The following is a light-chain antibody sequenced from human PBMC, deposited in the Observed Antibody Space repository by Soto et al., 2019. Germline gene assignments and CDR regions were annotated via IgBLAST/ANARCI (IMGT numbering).Light chain of an antibody. CDR3: QQSYITPLT. J-gene: IGKJ4*01. Sequence: DIQMTQSPSSLSASIGDRVTITCRASQRISSYLNWYQQKPGKAPKLLIYAASSLQSGVPSRFSGSGSGTDFTLTISNLQPEDFATYYCQQSYITPLTFGGGTKVEIK. V-gene: IGKV1-39*01. CDR1: QRISSY. CDR2: AAS.